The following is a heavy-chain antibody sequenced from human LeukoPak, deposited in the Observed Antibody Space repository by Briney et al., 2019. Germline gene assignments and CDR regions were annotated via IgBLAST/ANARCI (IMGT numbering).Heavy chain of an antibody. J-gene: IGHJ4*02. Sequence: GGSLRLSCAVSGFTFSSYDMAWVRQAPGKGLEWVAYISRSGGNIYYADSVKGRFTISRDNSKNTLYLQMNSLRAEDTAVYYCAKDPSNWGQGTLVTVSS. V-gene: IGHV3-48*01. CDR3: AKDPSN. CDR1: GFTFSSYD. CDR2: ISRSGGNI.